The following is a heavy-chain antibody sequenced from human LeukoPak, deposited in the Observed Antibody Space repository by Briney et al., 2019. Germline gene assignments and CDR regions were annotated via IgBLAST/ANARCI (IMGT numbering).Heavy chain of an antibody. J-gene: IGHJ4*02. CDR1: GYTFTGYY. CDR3: AREVKGYSYGYRY. D-gene: IGHD5-18*01. V-gene: IGHV1-2*02. Sequence: GASVKVSCKASGYTFTGYYMHWVRQAPGQGLEWMGWINPNSGGTNYAQKFQGRVTMTRDTSISTAYMEVSRLRSDDTAVHYCAREVKGYSYGYRYWGQGTLVTVSS. CDR2: INPNSGGT.